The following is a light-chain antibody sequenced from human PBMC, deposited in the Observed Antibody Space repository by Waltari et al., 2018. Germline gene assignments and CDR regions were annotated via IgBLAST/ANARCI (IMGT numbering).Light chain of an antibody. J-gene: IGLJ3*02. CDR2: VDTGRIVG. CDR3: GTDHGSGSNVVGV. V-gene: IGLV9-49*01. Sequence: HPVLTHPPSASAPLGASVTLTCTLTSGYSHYKVDCYKQRPGKGPQFVIRVDTGRIVGTKGDRTPDRFPVFGSGPNPSPTLKNIQEEDEGDDHCGTDHGSGSNVVGVFGGGTKLTVL. CDR1: SGYSHYK.